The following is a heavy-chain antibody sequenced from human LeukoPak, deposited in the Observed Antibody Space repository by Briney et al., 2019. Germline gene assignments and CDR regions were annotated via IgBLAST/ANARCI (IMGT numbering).Heavy chain of an antibody. J-gene: IGHJ3*02. CDR3: AREYSSSSGRAFDI. V-gene: IGHV3-30-3*01. CDR1: GFTFSSYA. CDR2: ISYDGSNK. D-gene: IGHD6-6*01. Sequence: PGGSLRLSCAASGFTFSSYAMHWVRQAPGKGLEWVVVISYDGSNKYYADSVEGRFTISRDNSKNTLYLQMSSLRPEDTAVYYCAREYSSSSGRAFDIWGQGTMVTVSS.